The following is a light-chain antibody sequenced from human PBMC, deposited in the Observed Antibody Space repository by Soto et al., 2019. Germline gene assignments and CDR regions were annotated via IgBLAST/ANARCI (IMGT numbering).Light chain of an antibody. J-gene: IGKJ1*01. Sequence: EFLLTVSPGPLSFSPGERATLACRASQGVSSSYLAWYQQKPGQAPRLLIYGASSRATGIPDRFSGSGSGTDFTLTISRLEPEDFAVYYCQQHRSSPPTFGQGTKVDIK. CDR2: GAS. V-gene: IGKV3-20*01. CDR1: QGVSSSY. CDR3: QQHRSSPPT.